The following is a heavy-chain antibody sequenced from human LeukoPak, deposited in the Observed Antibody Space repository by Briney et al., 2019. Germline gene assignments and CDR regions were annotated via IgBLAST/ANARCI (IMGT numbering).Heavy chain of an antibody. J-gene: IGHJ3*02. V-gene: IGHV1-69*04. CDR3: ARDRRAGIAFDI. Sequence: GSSVKVSCKASGGTFSSYAICWVRQAPGQGLEWMGRIIPILGIANYAQKFQGRVTITADKSTSTAYMELSSLRSEDTAVYYCARDRRAGIAFDIWGQGTMVTVSS. CDR1: GGTFSSYA. CDR2: IIPILGIA.